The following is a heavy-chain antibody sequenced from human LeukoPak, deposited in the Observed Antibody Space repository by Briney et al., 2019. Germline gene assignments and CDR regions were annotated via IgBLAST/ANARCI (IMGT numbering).Heavy chain of an antibody. CDR2: INPSGGST. J-gene: IGHJ6*02. V-gene: IGHV1-46*01. CDR1: GYTFTSYY. D-gene: IGHD2-15*01. Sequence: ASVKVPCKASGYTFTSYYMHWVRQAPGQGLEWMGIINPSGGSTSYAQKFQGRVTITADKSTSTAYMELSSLRSEDTAVYYCGDCSGGSCYSDHYYYGMDVWGQGTTVTVSS. CDR3: GDCSGGSCYSDHYYYGMDV.